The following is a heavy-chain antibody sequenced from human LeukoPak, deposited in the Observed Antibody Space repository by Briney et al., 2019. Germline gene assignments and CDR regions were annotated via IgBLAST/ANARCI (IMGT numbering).Heavy chain of an antibody. CDR2: ISSSSSYI. V-gene: IGHV3-21*01. Sequence: GGSLRLSCAASGFTFSSYSMNWVRQAPGKGLEWVSSISSSSSYIYYADSVKGRFTISRDNAKNSLYLQMNSLRAEDTAVYYCARDGEYSSSWYYYYYYMDVWGKGTTVTVSS. CDR1: GFTFSSYS. D-gene: IGHD6-13*01. J-gene: IGHJ6*03. CDR3: ARDGEYSSSWYYYYYYMDV.